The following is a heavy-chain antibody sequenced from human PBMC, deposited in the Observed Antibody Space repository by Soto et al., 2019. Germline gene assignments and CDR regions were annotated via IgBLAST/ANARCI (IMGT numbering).Heavy chain of an antibody. J-gene: IGHJ5*02. V-gene: IGHV4-4*07. D-gene: IGHD1-1*01. CDR2: IYATGTT. Sequence: SETLSLTCTVSGASISGFYWSWIRKSAGKGLEWIGRIYATGTTDYNPPLKSRVMMSVDTSKKQFSLKLRSVTAADTAVYYCVRDGTKTLRDWFDPWGQGISVTVSS. CDR1: GASISGFY. CDR3: VRDGTKTLRDWFDP.